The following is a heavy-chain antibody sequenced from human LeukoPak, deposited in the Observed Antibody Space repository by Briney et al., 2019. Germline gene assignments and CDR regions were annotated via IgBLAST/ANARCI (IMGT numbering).Heavy chain of an antibody. Sequence: ASVKVSCKASGYTFTSYYMHWVQQAPGQWLEWMGIINPSGGSTSYAQKFQGRVTMTRDTSTSTVYMELSSLRSEDTAVYYCASLITARSSGDYWGQGTLVTVSS. CDR3: ASLITARSSGDY. J-gene: IGHJ4*02. CDR1: GYTFTSYY. D-gene: IGHD6-6*01. V-gene: IGHV1-46*01. CDR2: INPSGGST.